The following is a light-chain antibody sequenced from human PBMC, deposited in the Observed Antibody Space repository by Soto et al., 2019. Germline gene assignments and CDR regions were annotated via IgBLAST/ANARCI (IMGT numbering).Light chain of an antibody. CDR2: DVS. CDR1: SSDVGGYNY. J-gene: IGLJ2*01. CDR3: SSYTSRATRV. V-gene: IGLV2-14*03. Sequence: QPVLTQPASVSGSPGQSITISCTGTSSDVGGYNYVSWYQQHPGKAPKLMIYDVSNRPSGVSNRFSGSKSGNTASLTISGLQAEDEADYYCSSYTSRATRVFGGGTKLTVL.